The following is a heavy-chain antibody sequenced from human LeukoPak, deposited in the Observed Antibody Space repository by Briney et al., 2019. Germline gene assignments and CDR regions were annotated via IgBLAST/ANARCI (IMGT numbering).Heavy chain of an antibody. J-gene: IGHJ4*02. CDR3: ARGQPRYYYDSSGYYAPGY. CDR1: GFTFSSYS. Sequence: GGSLRLSCAASGFTFSSYSMNWVRQAPGKGLEWVSYISSSSSTIYYADSVKGRFTISRDNAKNSLYLQMNSLRAEDTAVYYCARGQPRYYYDSSGYYAPGYWGQGTLVTVSS. D-gene: IGHD3-22*01. V-gene: IGHV3-48*01. CDR2: ISSSSSTI.